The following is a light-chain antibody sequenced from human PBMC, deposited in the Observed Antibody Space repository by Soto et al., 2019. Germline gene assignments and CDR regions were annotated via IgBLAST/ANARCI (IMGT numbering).Light chain of an antibody. J-gene: IGKJ2*01. Sequence: DIQMTQSPSTLSASVGDRVTITCRASQIIGSSLAWYQQKPGKAPKLLIYDASTLQSGVPSRFSGSGSGTEFTLTISSLQPDDSATYYCQQYYSYPYTFGQGTKLEIK. V-gene: IGKV1-5*01. CDR2: DAS. CDR1: QIIGSS. CDR3: QQYYSYPYT.